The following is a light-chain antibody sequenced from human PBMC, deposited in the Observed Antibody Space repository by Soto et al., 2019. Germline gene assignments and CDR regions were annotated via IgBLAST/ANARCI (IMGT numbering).Light chain of an antibody. Sequence: QCVLTQPPSVSGAPGQRVTISYIVSSSNIGAGYDVHWYQQLPGTAPKLLIYGNSNRPSGVPDRFSGSKSGTSASLAITGLQAEDEADYYCQSYDSSLSGYVFGTGTKLTVL. CDR3: QSYDSSLSGYV. CDR2: GNS. J-gene: IGLJ1*01. CDR1: SSNIGAGYD. V-gene: IGLV1-40*01.